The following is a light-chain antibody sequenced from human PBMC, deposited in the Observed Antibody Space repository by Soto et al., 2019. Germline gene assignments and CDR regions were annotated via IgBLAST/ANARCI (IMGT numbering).Light chain of an antibody. CDR3: QEYYTTPHS. J-gene: IGKJ2*01. Sequence: DIVMTQSPDSLAVSLGERATINCKSSQSILYSSNYLAWYQQKPGQPPVLLIYLASTREAGVPARFRGSGSGTDFTLTISSVQADDVAIYYCQEYYTTPHSFGQGTKLESK. CDR1: QSILYSSNY. CDR2: LAS. V-gene: IGKV4-1*01.